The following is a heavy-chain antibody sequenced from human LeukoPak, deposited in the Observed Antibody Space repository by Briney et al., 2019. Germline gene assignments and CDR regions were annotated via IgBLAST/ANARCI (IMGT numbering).Heavy chain of an antibody. Sequence: GASVKVSCKASGGTFSSYAISWVRQAPGQGLEWMGGIIPIFGTANYAQKFQGRVTITADKSTSTAYMELSSLRSEDTAVYYCARDRGYSKDDAFDIWGQGTMVTVSS. J-gene: IGHJ3*02. CDR1: GGTFSSYA. D-gene: IGHD6-13*01. CDR2: IIPIFGTA. CDR3: ARDRGYSKDDAFDI. V-gene: IGHV1-69*06.